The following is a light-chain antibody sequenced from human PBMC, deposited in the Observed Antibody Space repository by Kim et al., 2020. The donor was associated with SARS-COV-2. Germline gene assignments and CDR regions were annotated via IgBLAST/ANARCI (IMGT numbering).Light chain of an antibody. CDR3: QQYNNWPLYS. V-gene: IGKV3-15*01. CDR2: GAS. J-gene: IGKJ2*03. CDR1: QSVSSN. Sequence: VSPGERATLSCRASQSVSSNLAWYQQKPGQAPRLLIYGASTRATGIPARFSGSGSGTEFTLTISSLQSEDFAVYYCQQYNNWPLYSFGQGTKLEIK.